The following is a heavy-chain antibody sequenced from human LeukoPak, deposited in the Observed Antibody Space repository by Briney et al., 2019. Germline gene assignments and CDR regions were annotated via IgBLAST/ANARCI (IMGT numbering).Heavy chain of an antibody. D-gene: IGHD3-3*01. CDR3: ARLRYDFWSGYTAIDWFFDL. J-gene: IGHJ2*01. V-gene: IGHV4-38-2*01. Sequence: PSETLSLTCAVSGYSISSGYYWGWIRPPPGKGLEWIGIIYHSGSTYYNPSLKSRVAISVDTSKNQFSLELSSVTAADTAVYYCARLRYDFWSGYTAIDWFFDLWGRGTLVTVS. CDR2: IYHSGST. CDR1: GYSISSGYY.